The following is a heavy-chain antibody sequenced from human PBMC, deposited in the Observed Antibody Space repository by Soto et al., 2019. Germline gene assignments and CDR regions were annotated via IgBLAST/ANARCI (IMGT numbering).Heavy chain of an antibody. Sequence: PSETLSLTCAVSDYSINSDYYWGWIRQPPGKGLEWIGNIDYRGSTYYNPSLKSRITISVDTSKNHFSLKLTSVTAADTAVYYCTRVPVDDSSGYCFDYWRQGTLVTVSS. CDR3: TRVPVDDSSGYCFDY. J-gene: IGHJ4*02. D-gene: IGHD3-22*01. V-gene: IGHV4-38-2*01. CDR2: IDYRGST. CDR1: DYSINSDYY.